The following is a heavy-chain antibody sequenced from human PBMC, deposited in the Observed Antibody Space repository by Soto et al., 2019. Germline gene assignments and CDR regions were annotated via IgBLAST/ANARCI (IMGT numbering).Heavy chain of an antibody. CDR3: AKDDVSGDGLWLVSD. CDR2: ITGSGLTI. V-gene: IGHV3-23*01. D-gene: IGHD2-21*02. J-gene: IGHJ4*02. CDR1: GFTFSKYA. Sequence: LRLSCAASGFTFSKYAMIWVRQAPGKGQEWVSGITGSGLTIEHSASVKGRFTISRDNSKNTVYLQMNSLRAEDTAIYYCAKDDVSGDGLWLVSDWGQGTPVTVSS.